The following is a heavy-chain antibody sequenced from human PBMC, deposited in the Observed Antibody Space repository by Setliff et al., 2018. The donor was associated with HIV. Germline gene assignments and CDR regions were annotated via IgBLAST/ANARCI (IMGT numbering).Heavy chain of an antibody. J-gene: IGHJ1*01. Sequence: ASVKVSCKASGYTFTTYSMNWVRQAPGQGLEWMGWINTKTGNPTYAQGFTGRFVFSLDTSVSTAYLQINGLKAEDTAIYYCARVGVDSQEYFQHWGQGTLVTVSS. CDR1: GYTFTTYS. CDR3: ARVGVDSQEYFQH. V-gene: IGHV7-4-1*02. CDR2: INTKTGNP. D-gene: IGHD3-3*01.